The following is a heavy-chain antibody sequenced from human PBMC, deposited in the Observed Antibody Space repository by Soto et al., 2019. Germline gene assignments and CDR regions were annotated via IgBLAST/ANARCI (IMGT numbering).Heavy chain of an antibody. J-gene: IGHJ5*02. CDR3: ARDPGYSYGNT. D-gene: IGHD5-18*01. Sequence: PSETLSLTCTVSGGSISNGDYYWSWIRQPPGKGLEWIGYIYYTGSTYYTPSLKSRVTISVDTSKNQFSLKLSSVTAADTAVYYCARDPGYSYGNTWGQGTLVTVSS. V-gene: IGHV4-30-4*01. CDR2: IYYTGST. CDR1: GGSISNGDYY.